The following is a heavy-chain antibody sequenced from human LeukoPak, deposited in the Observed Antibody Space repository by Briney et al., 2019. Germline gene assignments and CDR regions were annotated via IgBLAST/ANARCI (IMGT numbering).Heavy chain of an antibody. CDR1: GFTLGTFW. CDR2: IKQDGSEK. J-gene: IGHJ6*02. CDR3: ASGGGYYYYGMDV. Sequence: PGESLRLSCVASGFTLGTFWMTWVRQAPGKGLEWVANIKQDGSEKYYVDSVKGRFTISRDNAKNSLYLQMNSLKAEDTAVYYCASGGGYYYYGMDVWGLGTTVTVSS. V-gene: IGHV3-7*01. D-gene: IGHD3-10*01.